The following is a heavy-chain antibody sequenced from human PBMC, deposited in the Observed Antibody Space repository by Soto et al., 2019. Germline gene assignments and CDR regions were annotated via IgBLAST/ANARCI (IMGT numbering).Heavy chain of an antibody. D-gene: IGHD3-9*01. CDR3: ARDLQVLRYFDWYPGAFDI. J-gene: IGHJ3*02. V-gene: IGHV3-7*01. CDR2: IKQDGSEK. CDR1: GFTFSSYW. Sequence: GGSLRLSCAASGFTFSSYWMSWVRQAPGKGLEWVANIKQDGSEKYYVDSVKGRFTISRDNAKNSLYLQMNSLRAEDTAVYYCARDLQVLRYFDWYPGAFDIWGQGTMVTVSS.